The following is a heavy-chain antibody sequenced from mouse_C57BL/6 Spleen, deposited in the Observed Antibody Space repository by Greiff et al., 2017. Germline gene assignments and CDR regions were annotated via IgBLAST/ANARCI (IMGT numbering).Heavy chain of an antibody. CDR3: TRGGDYDYDAAY. D-gene: IGHD2-4*01. V-gene: IGHV5-9-1*02. J-gene: IGHJ3*01. CDR2: ISSGGDYI. Sequence: DVMLVESGEGLVKPGGSLKLSCAASGFTFSSYAMSWVRQTPEKRLEWVAYISSGGDYIYYADTVKGRFTISRDNARNTLYLQMSSLKSEDTAMYYCTRGGDYDYDAAYWGQGTLVTVSA. CDR1: GFTFSSYA.